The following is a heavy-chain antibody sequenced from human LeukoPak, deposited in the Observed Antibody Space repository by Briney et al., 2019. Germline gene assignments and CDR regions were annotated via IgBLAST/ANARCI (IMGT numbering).Heavy chain of an antibody. V-gene: IGHV1-18*01. D-gene: IGHD5-18*01. Sequence: ASVKVSCKASGGTFSSYAISWVRQAPGQGLEWMGWISAYNGNTNYAQKLQGRVTMTTDTSTSTAYMELSSLRSEDTAVYYCARGLRYSLKNWFDPWGQGTLVTVSS. CDR3: ARGLRYSLKNWFDP. CDR1: GGTFSSYA. CDR2: ISAYNGNT. J-gene: IGHJ5*02.